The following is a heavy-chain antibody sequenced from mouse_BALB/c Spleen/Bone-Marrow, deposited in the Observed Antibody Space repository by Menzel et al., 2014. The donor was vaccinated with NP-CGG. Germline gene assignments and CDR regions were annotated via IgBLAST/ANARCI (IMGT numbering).Heavy chain of an antibody. CDR1: GFSLSRYS. D-gene: IGHD2-3*01. CDR3: ARKDGGYYVMDY. Sequence: QVQLQQPGPGLVAPSQSLSITCTVSGFSLSRYSVHWVRQPPGKGLEWLGMIWGGGGTDHNSALKSRLRISKDNSKSRIFLKINSLQIDDTAMYYCARKDGGYYVMDYWGQGTSVTVSS. J-gene: IGHJ4*01. CDR2: IWGGGGT. V-gene: IGHV2-6-4*01.